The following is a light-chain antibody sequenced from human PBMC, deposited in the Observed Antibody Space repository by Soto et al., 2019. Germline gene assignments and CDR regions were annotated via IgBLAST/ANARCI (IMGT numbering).Light chain of an antibody. CDR3: QQRSNWPPIT. CDR1: QSVSSY. V-gene: IGKV3-11*01. Sequence: VFTQSPATLSLSPGERATLYCRASQSVSSYLAWYQQKPGQAPRLLIYDASNRATGIPARFSGSGSGTDFTLTISSLEPEDFAVYYCQQRSNWPPITFGQGTRLEIK. J-gene: IGKJ5*01. CDR2: DAS.